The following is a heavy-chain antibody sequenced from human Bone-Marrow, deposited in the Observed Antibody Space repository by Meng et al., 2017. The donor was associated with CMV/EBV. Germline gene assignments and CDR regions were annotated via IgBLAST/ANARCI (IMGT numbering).Heavy chain of an antibody. D-gene: IGHD3-3*01. CDR3: ARGAGPPIFGAPLLDP. V-gene: IGHV1-2*02. J-gene: IGHJ5*02. CDR1: GYTFTGYY. CDR2: INPNSGGT. Sequence: ASVKVSCKASGYTFTGYYMHWVRQAPGQGLEWMGWINPNSGGTNYAQKFQGRVTMTRDTSISTAYMELSSLRSEDTAVYYCARGAGPPIFGAPLLDPWGQGTLVTVSS.